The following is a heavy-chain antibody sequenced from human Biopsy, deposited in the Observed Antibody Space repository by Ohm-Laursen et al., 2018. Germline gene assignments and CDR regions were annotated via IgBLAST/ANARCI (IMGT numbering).Heavy chain of an antibody. D-gene: IGHD3-22*01. Sequence: GTLSLTCPVSGDSINNYYWSWIRQPAGKGLEWIGYVYYTGSTDYNPSLQSRVTISVDTSKNHFSLRLRSVTPADTAIYCARDRGYYSDRTVPGYFDLWGRGTLVTVSS. J-gene: IGHJ2*01. CDR2: VYYTGST. V-gene: IGHV4-59*01. CDR1: GDSINNYY. CDR3: ARDRGYYSDRTVPGYFDL.